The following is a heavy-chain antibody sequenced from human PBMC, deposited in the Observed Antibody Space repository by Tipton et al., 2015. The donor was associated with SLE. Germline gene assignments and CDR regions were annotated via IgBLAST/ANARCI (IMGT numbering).Heavy chain of an antibody. CDR2: INTGGGST. J-gene: IGHJ4*02. Sequence: SLRLSCAASGFSFNNYAMTWVRQAPGKGLGWVSSINTGGGSTYYAESVKGRFTISRDNSKNMVYLQMNSLRVEDTAVYYCAKVGPGSTWYYFDYWGQGTLVTVSS. V-gene: IGHV3-23*01. CDR3: AKVGPGSTWYYFDY. D-gene: IGHD6-13*01. CDR1: GFSFNNYA.